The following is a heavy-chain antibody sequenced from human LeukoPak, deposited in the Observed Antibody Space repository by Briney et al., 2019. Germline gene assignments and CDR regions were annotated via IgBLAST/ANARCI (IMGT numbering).Heavy chain of an antibody. J-gene: IGHJ4*02. CDR1: GGTFSSYA. CDR2: IIPIFGTA. V-gene: IGHV1-69*05. CDR3: ARGRGCSSTSCFSYYFDY. Sequence: ASVKVSCKASGGTFSSYAISWVRQAPGQGLEWMGGIIPIFGTANYAQKFQGRVTITTDESTSTAYMELSSLRSEDTAVYYCARGRGCSSTSCFSYYFDYWGQGTLVTVPS. D-gene: IGHD2-2*01.